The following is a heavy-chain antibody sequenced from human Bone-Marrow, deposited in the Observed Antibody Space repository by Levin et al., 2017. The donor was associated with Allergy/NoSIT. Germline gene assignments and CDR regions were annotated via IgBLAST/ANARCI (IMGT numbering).Heavy chain of an antibody. CDR3: ARDGPVASYTIYDAFDS. D-gene: IGHD3-3*01. CDR2: IKQDGSEK. CDR1: GFTFSSYW. V-gene: IGHV3-7*01. Sequence: PGGSLRLSCAASGFTFSSYWMSWVRQAPGKGLEWVTNIKQDGSEKYYVDSVKGRFTISRDNAKNSLYLQMNSLRAEDTAVYYCARDGPVASYTIYDAFDSWGQGTMVTVSS. J-gene: IGHJ3*02.